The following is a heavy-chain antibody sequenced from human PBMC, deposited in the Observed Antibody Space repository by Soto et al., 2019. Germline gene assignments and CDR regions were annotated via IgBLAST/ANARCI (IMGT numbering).Heavy chain of an antibody. V-gene: IGHV6-1*01. CDR1: GDSVSGNSAA. J-gene: IGHJ4*02. CDR2: TYYRSRWYN. CDR3: AKEFADYVSSNSYFDY. D-gene: IGHD3-16*01. Sequence: SQTLSLTCAISGDSVSGNSAAWDWIRRSPSRGLEWLGRTYYRSRWYNDYAVSVKSRITVTPDTSKNQFSLHLNSVTPEDTAVYYCAKEFADYVSSNSYFDYWGQGXLVTVSS.